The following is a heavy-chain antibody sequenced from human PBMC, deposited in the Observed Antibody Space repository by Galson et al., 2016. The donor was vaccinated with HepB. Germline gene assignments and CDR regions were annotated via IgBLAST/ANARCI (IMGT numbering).Heavy chain of an antibody. CDR3: ARHGYFDCLFDY. V-gene: IGHV4-39*01. Sequence: SETLSLTCTVSRGSISSTSYYWGWIRQPPGKGLEWIGSIYYSGSTSYNPSLKSRVTISVDTSENHFSLKLSSVTAADTAVYYCARHGYFDCLFDYWGQGILATVSS. CDR1: RGSISSTSYY. CDR2: IYYSGST. J-gene: IGHJ4*02. D-gene: IGHD3-9*01.